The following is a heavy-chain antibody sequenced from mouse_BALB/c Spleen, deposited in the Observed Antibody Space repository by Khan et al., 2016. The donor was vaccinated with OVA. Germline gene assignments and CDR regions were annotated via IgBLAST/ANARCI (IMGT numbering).Heavy chain of an antibody. V-gene: IGHV1-61*01. CDR2: IDPSDNKT. CDR3: ARGGYGTPFAF. J-gene: IGHJ3*01. Sequence: QVQLKESGAELVRPGASVKLSCKASGYTFTSFWMNWVKLRPGQSLEWIGMIDPSDNKTHYNQMFKDKATLTVDKSSNTAYMQLSSLTSEDSAVYFCARGGYGTPFAFWGQGTLVTVSP. D-gene: IGHD2-1*01. CDR1: GYTFTSFW.